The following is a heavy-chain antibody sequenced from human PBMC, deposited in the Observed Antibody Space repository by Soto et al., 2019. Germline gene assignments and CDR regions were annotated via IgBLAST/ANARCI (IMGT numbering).Heavy chain of an antibody. V-gene: IGHV4-59*01. CDR3: ARGGGVYYFDY. J-gene: IGHJ4*02. D-gene: IGHD2-8*02. Sequence: QVQLQESGPGLVKPSETLSLTCTVSGGSISSYYWSWIRQPPGKGLEWIGYIYYSGITDYNPSLKSRVTISVDTSKSQFSLNLSSVTAADTAVYYCARGGGVYYFDYWGQGTLVTVSS. CDR2: IYYSGIT. CDR1: GGSISSYY.